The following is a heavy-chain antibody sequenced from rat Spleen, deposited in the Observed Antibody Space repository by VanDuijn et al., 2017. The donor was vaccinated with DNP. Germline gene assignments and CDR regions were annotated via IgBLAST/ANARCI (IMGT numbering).Heavy chain of an antibody. CDR3: TRKTG. CDR2: IQSGGTT. Sequence: QVQLKESGPGLVQPSQTLSLTCTVSGFSLTTYHVHWVRQPPGKGLEWMGRIQSGGTTDYNSPFKSRLTISRDTSKSQVFLKMNSLQTEDTAIYFCTRKTGWGQGVMVTVSS. V-gene: IGHV2-27*01. CDR1: GFSLTTYH. D-gene: IGHD5-1*01. J-gene: IGHJ2*01.